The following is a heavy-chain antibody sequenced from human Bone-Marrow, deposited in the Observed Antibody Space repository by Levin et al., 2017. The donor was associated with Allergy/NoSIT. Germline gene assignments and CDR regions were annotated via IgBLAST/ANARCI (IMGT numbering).Heavy chain of an antibody. V-gene: IGHV3-15*01. CDR1: GFSAAYGLNFNNTW. J-gene: IGHJ3*01. Sequence: PGGSLRLSCTASGFSAAYGLNFNNTWMSWVRQGPGKALEWVARIRSKRDGGTTDYAAPVKGRFTISRDDSKNMLFLQMNSLKTDDTAVYYCAAERVYVFAFWGQGTVVTVSS. CDR2: IRSKRDGGTT. CDR3: AAERVYVFAF.